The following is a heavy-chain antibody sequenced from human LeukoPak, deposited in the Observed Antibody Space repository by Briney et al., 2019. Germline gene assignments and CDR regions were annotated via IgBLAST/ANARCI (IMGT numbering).Heavy chain of an antibody. CDR3: ARDRDRAPNFNYVMDV. J-gene: IGHJ6*04. CDR2: IWYDGSNK. V-gene: IGHV3-33*01. Sequence: GGSLRLSCAASGFTFSSYGMHWVRQDAGKGLELVAVIWYDGSNKYYADSVKGRFTNTRDNSKNTLYLQMNSLRAEDTAVYYCARDRDRAPNFNYVMDVWGKGTTVTVSS. CDR1: GFTFSSYG.